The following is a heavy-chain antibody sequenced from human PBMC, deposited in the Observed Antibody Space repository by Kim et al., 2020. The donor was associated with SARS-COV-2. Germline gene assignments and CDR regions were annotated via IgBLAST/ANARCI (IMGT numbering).Heavy chain of an antibody. CDR3: ARDGYRGKTHHPTIDY. CDR1: GFTFSSYE. D-gene: IGHD5-12*01. V-gene: IGHV3-48*03. Sequence: GGSLRLSCAASGFTFSSYEMNWVRQAPGKGLEWVSYISSSGSTIYYADSVKGRFTISRDNAKNSLYLQMNSLRAEDTAVYYCARDGYRGKTHHPTIDYWGQGTLVTVSS. CDR2: ISSSGSTI. J-gene: IGHJ4*02.